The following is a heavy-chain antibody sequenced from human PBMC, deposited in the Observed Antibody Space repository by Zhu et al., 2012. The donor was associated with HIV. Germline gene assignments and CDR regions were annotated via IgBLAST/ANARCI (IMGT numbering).Heavy chain of an antibody. CDR1: GFTFSSYA. Sequence: EVQLLESGGGLVQPGGSLRLSCAASGFTFSSYAMSWVRQAPGKGLEWVSAISGSGGSTYYADSVKGRFTISRDNSKNTLYLQMNSLRAEDTAVYYCAKDGWQQXGEGPTYYYYYGMDVWGLRDHGHR. V-gene: IGHV3-23*01. CDR2: ISGSGGST. J-gene: IGHJ6*02. D-gene: IGHD3-16*01. CDR3: AKDGWQQXGEGPTYYYYYGMDV.